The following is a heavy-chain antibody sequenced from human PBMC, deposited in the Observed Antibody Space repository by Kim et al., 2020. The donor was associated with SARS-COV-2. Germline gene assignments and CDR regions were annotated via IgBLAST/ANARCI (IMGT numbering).Heavy chain of an antibody. CDR2: SSSV. Sequence: SSSVYYVDSVKGRFTISRDNSKNSLYLQMNSLRAEDTAVYYCVRNRNFDCWGQGTLVTVSS. J-gene: IGHJ4*02. V-gene: IGHV3-48*04. CDR3: VRNRNFDC.